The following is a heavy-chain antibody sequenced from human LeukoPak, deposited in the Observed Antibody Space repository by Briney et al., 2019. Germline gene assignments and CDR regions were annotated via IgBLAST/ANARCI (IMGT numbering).Heavy chain of an antibody. CDR3: VTLGEFSGSSPLGVFDV. J-gene: IGHJ3*01. CDR2: IYYSGST. CDR1: GGSISNYL. Sequence: SETLSLTCTVSGGSISNYLGSWIRQPPGKGLEWVGYIYYSGSTNYSPSLKSRVSMSVDTSKSQFSLNLYSVTAADTALYYGVTLGEFSGSSPLGVFDVWGQGPLVTVSS. V-gene: IGHV4-59*01. D-gene: IGHD3-16*02.